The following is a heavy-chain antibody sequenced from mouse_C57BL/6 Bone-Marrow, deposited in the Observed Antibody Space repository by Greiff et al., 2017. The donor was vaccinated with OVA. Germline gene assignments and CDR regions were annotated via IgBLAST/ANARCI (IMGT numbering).Heavy chain of an antibody. CDR2: ISSDSSTI. CDR1: GFTFSDDG. V-gene: IGHV5-17*01. J-gene: IGHJ4*01. CDR3: ARKDY. Sequence: EVQRVESGGGLVKPGGSLKLSCAASGFTFSDDGMHWVRQAPEKGLEWVAYISSDSSTIYYADTVTGRFTISRDNAKNTMFLQKTSLRSEDTAMYYCARKDYWGQGTSVTVSS.